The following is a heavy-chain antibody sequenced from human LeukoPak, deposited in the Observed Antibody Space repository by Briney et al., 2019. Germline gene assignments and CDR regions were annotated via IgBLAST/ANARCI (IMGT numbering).Heavy chain of an antibody. V-gene: IGHV4-61*02. J-gene: IGHJ4*02. Sequence: SETLSLTCTVSGDSISSGDYYWSWIRQPAGKGLEWIGRISSSGSTNYNPSLKSRVTISVDTSKNQFSLKLSSVTAADTAVYFCLRERRQVWVNVFDYWGQGILVTVSS. CDR1: GDSISSGDYY. D-gene: IGHD1-26*01. CDR2: ISSSGST. CDR3: LRERRQVWVNVFDY.